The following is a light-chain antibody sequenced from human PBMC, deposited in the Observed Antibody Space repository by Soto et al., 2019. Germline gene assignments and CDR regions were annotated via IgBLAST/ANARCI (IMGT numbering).Light chain of an antibody. V-gene: IGLV2-23*03. CDR3: CSYAGSRNV. Sequence: QSALTQPASVSGSPGQSITISCTGTSSDVGSYNLVSWYQQHPGKAPKLMIYEGSKRPSGVSNRFSGYKSGNTASLTISGLQAEDEADYYCCSYAGSRNVFGTGTKVTVL. J-gene: IGLJ1*01. CDR1: SSDVGSYNL. CDR2: EGS.